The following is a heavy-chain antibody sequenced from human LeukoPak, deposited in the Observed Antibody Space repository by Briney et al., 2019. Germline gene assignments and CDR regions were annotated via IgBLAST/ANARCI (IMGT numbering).Heavy chain of an antibody. Sequence: GGPLRLSCAASGFTFSSYGMHWVRQAPGKGLEWVAVIWYDGSNKYYADSVKGRFTISRDNSKNTLCLQMNSLRAEDTAVYYCAKDVLTYYDFWSGPGGFDPWGQGTLVTVSS. CDR1: GFTFSSYG. J-gene: IGHJ5*02. V-gene: IGHV3-33*06. CDR3: AKDVLTYYDFWSGPGGFDP. D-gene: IGHD3-3*01. CDR2: IWYDGSNK.